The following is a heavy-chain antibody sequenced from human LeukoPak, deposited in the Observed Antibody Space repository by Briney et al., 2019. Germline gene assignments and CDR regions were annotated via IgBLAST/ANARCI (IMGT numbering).Heavy chain of an antibody. Sequence: SETLSLTCAVYGVSFSGYYWSWIRQPPGKGLEWIGEINHSGSTNYNPSLKSRVTISVDTSKNQFSLKLSSVTAADTAVYYCARGGYDSSGYQYYFDYWGQGTLVTVSS. CDR3: ARGGYDSSGYQYYFDY. V-gene: IGHV4-34*01. D-gene: IGHD3-22*01. CDR2: INHSGST. CDR1: GVSFSGYY. J-gene: IGHJ4*02.